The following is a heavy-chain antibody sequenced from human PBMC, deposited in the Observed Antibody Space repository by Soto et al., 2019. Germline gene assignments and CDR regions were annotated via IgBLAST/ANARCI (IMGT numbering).Heavy chain of an antibody. Sequence: GGSLRLSCAASGFTFSSYWMSWVRQAPGKGLEWVANIKQDGSEKYYVDSVKGRFTISRDNAKNSLYLQMNSLRAEDTAVYYCAREPSYGDVYYYYMDVWGKGTTVTVSS. D-gene: IGHD4-17*01. J-gene: IGHJ6*03. V-gene: IGHV3-7*01. CDR1: GFTFSSYW. CDR3: AREPSYGDVYYYYMDV. CDR2: IKQDGSEK.